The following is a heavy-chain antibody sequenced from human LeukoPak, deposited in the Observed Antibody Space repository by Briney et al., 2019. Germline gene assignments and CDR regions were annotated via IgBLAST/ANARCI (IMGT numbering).Heavy chain of an antibody. D-gene: IGHD4-17*01. CDR2: ISSSSSSI. Sequence: GRSLRLSCAASGFTFSGYSMNWVRQAPGKGLEWVSSISSSSSSIYYADSVKGRFTISRDNAKNSLYLQMNSLRAEDTAVYYCARAHPYGDYYFDYWGQGTLVTVSS. CDR1: GFTFSGYS. CDR3: ARAHPYGDYYFDY. J-gene: IGHJ4*02. V-gene: IGHV3-21*01.